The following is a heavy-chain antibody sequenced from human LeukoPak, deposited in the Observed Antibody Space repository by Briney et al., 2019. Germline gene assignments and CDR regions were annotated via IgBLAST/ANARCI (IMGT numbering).Heavy chain of an antibody. D-gene: IGHD6-19*01. J-gene: IGHJ5*02. CDR1: GYTFTGYY. V-gene: IGHV1-2*06. Sequence: GASVKVSCKASGYTFTGYYMRWVRQAPGQGLEWMGRINPNSGGTNYAQKFQGRVTMTRDTSISTAYMELSRLRSDDTAVYYCARVKVKAVAGRDLGSFDPWGQGTLVTVSS. CDR2: INPNSGGT. CDR3: ARVKVKAVAGRDLGSFDP.